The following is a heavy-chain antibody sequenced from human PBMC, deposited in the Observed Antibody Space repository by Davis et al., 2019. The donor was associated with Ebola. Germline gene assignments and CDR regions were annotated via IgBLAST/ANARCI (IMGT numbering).Heavy chain of an antibody. D-gene: IGHD3-10*01. J-gene: IGHJ4*02. CDR3: ARRNYFGSGSQYSHFDY. CDR2: IYPGDSDT. V-gene: IGHV5-51*01. CDR1: GYSFTSYW. Sequence: GESLKISCKGSGYSFTSYWIGWVRQMPGKGLEWMGIIYPGDSDTRYSQSSQGQVTISADKSISTAYLQWSSLKASDTAMYYCARRNYFGSGSQYSHFDYWGQGTPVTDSS.